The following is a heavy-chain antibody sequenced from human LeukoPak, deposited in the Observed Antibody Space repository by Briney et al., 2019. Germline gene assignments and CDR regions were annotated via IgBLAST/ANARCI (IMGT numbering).Heavy chain of an antibody. CDR1: GGSISSSSYY. J-gene: IGHJ4*02. D-gene: IGHD6-19*01. Sequence: PSETLSLTCTVSGGSISSSSYYWGWIRQPPGKGLEWIGSIYYSGSTYYNPSLKSRVTISVDTSKNQFPLKLSSVTAADTAVYYCARHQVAVAGRYDYWGQGTLVTVSS. CDR3: ARHQVAVAGRYDY. V-gene: IGHV4-39*01. CDR2: IYYSGST.